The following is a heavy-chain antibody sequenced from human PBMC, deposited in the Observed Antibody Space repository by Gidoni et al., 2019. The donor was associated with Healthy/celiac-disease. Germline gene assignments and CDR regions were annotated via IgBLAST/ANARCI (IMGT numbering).Heavy chain of an antibody. V-gene: IGHV1-18*01. D-gene: IGHD3-3*01. CDR3: ARDPGDYDVWSGYYKDYYGIDV. J-gene: IGHJ6*02. CDR1: GYAFTRHG. Sequence: QLQLVQSGSEVKKPGASVKVSCKASGYAFTRHGISWVRQAPGQGLEWMGWISAYNGNTNYAQKLQGRVTMTTDTSTSTAYMELRSLRSDDTAVYYCARDPGDYDVWSGYYKDYYGIDVWGQGTTVTVSS. CDR2: ISAYNGNT.